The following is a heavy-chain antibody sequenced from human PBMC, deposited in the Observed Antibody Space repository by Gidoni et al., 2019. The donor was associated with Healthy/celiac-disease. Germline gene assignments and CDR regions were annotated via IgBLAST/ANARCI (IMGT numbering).Heavy chain of an antibody. Sequence: EVQLVESGGGLVQPGGSLRLSCAASGFTFSSYWMSWVRQAPGKGLEWVANIKQDGSEKYYVDSVKGRFTISRDNAKNSLYLQMNSLRAEDTAVYYCAREQWLADNYFDYWGQGTLVTVSS. J-gene: IGHJ4*02. CDR2: IKQDGSEK. V-gene: IGHV3-7*03. CDR3: AREQWLADNYFDY. CDR1: GFTFSSYW. D-gene: IGHD6-19*01.